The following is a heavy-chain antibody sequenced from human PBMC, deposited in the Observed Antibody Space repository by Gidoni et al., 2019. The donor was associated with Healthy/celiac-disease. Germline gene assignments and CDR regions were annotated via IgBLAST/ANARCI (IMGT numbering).Heavy chain of an antibody. D-gene: IGHD3-10*01. Sequence: EVQLLESGGGLVQPGGSLRLSCAASGFTFSSYAMSWVRQAPGKGLEWVSAISGSGGSTYYADAVKGRFTISRDNSKNTLYRQMNSLRAEDTAVYYCAKDVSNMRGKAHDYWGQGTLVTVSS. CDR1: GFTFSSYA. CDR2: ISGSGGST. J-gene: IGHJ4*02. CDR3: AKDVSNMRGKAHDY. V-gene: IGHV3-23*01.